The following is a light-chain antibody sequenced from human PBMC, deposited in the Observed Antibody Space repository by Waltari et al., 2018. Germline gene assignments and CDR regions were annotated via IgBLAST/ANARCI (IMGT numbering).Light chain of an antibody. J-gene: IGKJ1*01. Sequence: DIQMTQSPSSLSASAGDTVTITCRASQGISTYLNWYQQKPGKAPKRLIYAASSVESGVPSRFSGSGSGTDFTLIIRSLQPEDFATYYCLQYNSHPWTFGQGTKVEIK. CDR2: AAS. CDR3: LQYNSHPWT. V-gene: IGKV1-17*01. CDR1: QGISTY.